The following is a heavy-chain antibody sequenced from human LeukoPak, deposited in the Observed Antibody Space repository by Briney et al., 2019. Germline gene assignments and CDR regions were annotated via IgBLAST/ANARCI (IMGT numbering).Heavy chain of an antibody. J-gene: IGHJ4*02. Sequence: GGSLRLSCAASGFTFSYHWMTWVRQAPGKGLEWVANMKGDGSDRYYLGSVKGRFTISRDNTKNSLYLQMNSLRVEDTAVYYCARDWSDLTTNPPDYWGQGTLVTVSS. CDR3: ARDWSDLTTNPPDY. CDR1: GFTFSYHW. D-gene: IGHD1-26*01. V-gene: IGHV3-7*01. CDR2: MKGDGSDR.